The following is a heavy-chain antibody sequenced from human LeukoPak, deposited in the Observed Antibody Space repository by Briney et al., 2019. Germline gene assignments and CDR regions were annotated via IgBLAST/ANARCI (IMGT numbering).Heavy chain of an antibody. CDR2: ISSSGSTI. D-gene: IGHD6-6*01. CDR3: ARRYSSSSGKGFDV. J-gene: IGHJ3*01. CDR1: GFTFRSYG. Sequence: GGSLRLSCAASGFTFRSYGMNWVRQAPGKGLEWVSHISSSGSTIYLADSVKGRFTISRDNAKNSLFLQMNSLRAEDTAVYYCARRYSSSSGKGFDVWGQGTMVSVSS. V-gene: IGHV3-48*04.